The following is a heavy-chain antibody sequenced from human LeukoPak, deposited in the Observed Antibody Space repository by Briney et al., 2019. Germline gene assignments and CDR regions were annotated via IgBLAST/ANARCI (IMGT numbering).Heavy chain of an antibody. CDR3: TRDQRNSWFYY. V-gene: IGHV4-61*01. CDR2: IYYDGST. J-gene: IGHJ4*02. CDR1: GASVSSSSYY. Sequence: SETLSLTCTVSGASVSSSSYYFSWIRQSPGKGLEWIGYIYYDGSTNYNPSLKSRVTISIDTSKNQFSPRLNSVTAADTAMYYCTRDQRNSWFYYWGLGTLVTVSS. D-gene: IGHD6-13*01.